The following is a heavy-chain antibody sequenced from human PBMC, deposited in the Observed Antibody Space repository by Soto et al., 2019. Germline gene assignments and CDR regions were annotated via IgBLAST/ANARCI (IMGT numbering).Heavy chain of an antibody. D-gene: IGHD1-26*01. CDR3: ARGGPGAPFDY. Sequence: ASVKVSCKASGYTFSSYGIRWVRQAPGQGLEWMGWISANNGNTNYAQKVQGRVTMTTDTSTSTAYMELRSLRSDDTAMYYCARGGPGAPFDYWGQGTPVTVSS. CDR2: ISANNGNT. CDR1: GYTFSSYG. V-gene: IGHV1-18*01. J-gene: IGHJ4*02.